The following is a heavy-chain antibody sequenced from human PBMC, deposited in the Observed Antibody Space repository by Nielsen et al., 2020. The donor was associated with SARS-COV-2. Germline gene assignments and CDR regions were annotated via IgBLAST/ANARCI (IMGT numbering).Heavy chain of an antibody. CDR1: GFSFSYYG. V-gene: IGHV3-21*03. CDR3: ARGPSGDV. J-gene: IGHJ4*02. Sequence: GGSLRLSCSASGFSFSYYGMNWVRQAPGKGLEWVSSISSSTSYIRYAESVKGRFTISRDNAENSLYLQMNSLRVEDTAVYYCARGPSGDVWGQGTLVTVSS. D-gene: IGHD3-10*01. CDR2: ISSSTSYI.